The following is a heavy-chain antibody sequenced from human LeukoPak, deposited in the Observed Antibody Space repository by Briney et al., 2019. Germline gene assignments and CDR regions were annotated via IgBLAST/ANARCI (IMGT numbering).Heavy chain of an antibody. J-gene: IGHJ3*02. Sequence: GESLKISCRGSGYSFTSYWIGWVRKMPGKDLEWMGIIYPGDSDTRYSPSFQGQVTISADKSVSTAYLQWSSLKASDTAMYYCARQYSSGWYQTGDAFDIWGQGTMVTVSS. CDR2: IYPGDSDT. CDR3: ARQYSSGWYQTGDAFDI. V-gene: IGHV5-51*01. D-gene: IGHD6-19*01. CDR1: GYSFTSYW.